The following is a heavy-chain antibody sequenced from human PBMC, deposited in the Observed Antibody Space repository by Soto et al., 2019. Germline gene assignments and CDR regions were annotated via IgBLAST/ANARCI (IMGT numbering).Heavy chain of an antibody. Sequence: QLQLQESGPGLVKPSETLSLTCTVSGGSISSSSYYWGWIRQPPGKGLEWIGSIYYSGSTYYNPSLKSRVTISVDTSKNQFSLKLSSVTAADTAVYYCAGGGQQLVPIDYWGQGTLVTVSS. D-gene: IGHD6-13*01. CDR2: IYYSGST. CDR1: GGSISSSSYY. J-gene: IGHJ4*02. CDR3: AGGGQQLVPIDY. V-gene: IGHV4-39*01.